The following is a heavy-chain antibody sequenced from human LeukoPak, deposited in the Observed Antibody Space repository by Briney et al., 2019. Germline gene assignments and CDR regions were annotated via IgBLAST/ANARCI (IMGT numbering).Heavy chain of an antibody. CDR3: ARDSEFRYYYDSSGYEGEYYFDY. CDR1: GYTFTGYY. CDR2: INPNSGGT. D-gene: IGHD3-22*01. Sequence: GASVKVSCKASGYTFTGYYMHWVRQAPGQGLEWMGWINPNSGGTNYAQKFQGRVTMTRDTSISTAYMELSRLRSDDTAVYYCARDSEFRYYYDSSGYEGEYYFDYWGQGTLVTVSS. J-gene: IGHJ4*02. V-gene: IGHV1-2*02.